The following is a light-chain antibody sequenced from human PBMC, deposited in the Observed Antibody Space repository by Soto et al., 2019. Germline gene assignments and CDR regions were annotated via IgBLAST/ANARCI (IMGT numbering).Light chain of an antibody. V-gene: IGLV2-8*01. J-gene: IGLJ1*01. CDR3: SSYAGSTIPSV. Sequence: QSALTQPPSASGSPGQSVTISCTGTSSDVGGYNYVSWYQQHPGKAPKLMIYDVSKRPSGVPDRFSGSKSGTTASLTVSGLQAEDEADYYCSSYAGSTIPSVFGTGTKLTVL. CDR1: SSDVGGYNY. CDR2: DVS.